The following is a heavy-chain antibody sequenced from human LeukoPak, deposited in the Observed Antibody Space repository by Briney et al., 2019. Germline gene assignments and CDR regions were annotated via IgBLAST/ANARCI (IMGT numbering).Heavy chain of an antibody. D-gene: IGHD3-10*01. CDR3: AKVLTMVRGVIGFDY. Sequence: PGGSLRLFCAASGVTFSSYGMHWARQAPGMGLEWVAVRSYDGSNKYYADSVKGRFTISRDNSKNTLYLQMNSLRAEDTAVYYCAKVLTMVRGVIGFDYWGQGTLVTVSS. CDR1: GVTFSSYG. V-gene: IGHV3-30*18. CDR2: RSYDGSNK. J-gene: IGHJ4*02.